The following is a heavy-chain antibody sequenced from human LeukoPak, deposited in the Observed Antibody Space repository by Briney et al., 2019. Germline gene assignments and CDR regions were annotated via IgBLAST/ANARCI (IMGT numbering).Heavy chain of an antibody. CDR2: IYHSGST. J-gene: IGHJ3*02. V-gene: IGHV4-59*01. Sequence: SETLSLTCTVSGGSISSYYWSWIRQPPGKGLEWIGYIYHSGSTNYNPSLKSRVTISVDTSKNQFSLKLSSVTAADTAVYYCARGYYDILTSDAFDIWGQGTMVTVSS. D-gene: IGHD3-9*01. CDR1: GGSISSYY. CDR3: ARGYYDILTSDAFDI.